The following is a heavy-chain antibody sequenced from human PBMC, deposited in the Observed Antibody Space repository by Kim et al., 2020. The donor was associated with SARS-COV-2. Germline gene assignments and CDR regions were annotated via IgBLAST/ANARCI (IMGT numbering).Heavy chain of an antibody. CDR3: ARARDYYDSSGYYYFWFDP. J-gene: IGHJ5*02. V-gene: IGHV3-53*01. Sequence: GRFTISRDNSKNTLYLQMNSLRAEDTAVYYCARARDYYDSSGYYYFWFDPWGQGTLVTVSS. D-gene: IGHD3-22*01.